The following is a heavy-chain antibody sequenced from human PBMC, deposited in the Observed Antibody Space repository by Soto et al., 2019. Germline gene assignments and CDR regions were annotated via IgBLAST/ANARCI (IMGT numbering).Heavy chain of an antibody. V-gene: IGHV4-34*01. D-gene: IGHD3-10*01. Sequence: SETLSLTCAVYGGSFIGYYWIWVRQPPWKGLEWIGEINHSGSTNYNPSLKSRVTISVDTSKNQFSLKLSSVTAADTAVYYCARGGLLWFGELSLWFDPWGQGTLVTVSS. CDR2: INHSGST. CDR1: GGSFIGYY. CDR3: ARGGLLWFGELSLWFDP. J-gene: IGHJ5*02.